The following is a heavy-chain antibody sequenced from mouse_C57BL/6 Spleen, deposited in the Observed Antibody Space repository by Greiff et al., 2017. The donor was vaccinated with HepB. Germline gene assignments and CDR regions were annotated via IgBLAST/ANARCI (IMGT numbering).Heavy chain of an antibody. CDR2: INPSSGYT. D-gene: IGHD1-1*01. J-gene: IGHJ2*01. CDR3: ARGVITTVVAPFDY. Sequence: QVQLQQSGAELARPGASVKMSCKASGYTFTSYTMHWVKQRPGQGLEWIGYINPSSGYTKYNQKFKDKATLTADKSSSTANMQLSSLTSDDSAVYYCARGVITTVVAPFDYWGQGTTLTVSS. CDR1: GYTFTSYT. V-gene: IGHV1-4*01.